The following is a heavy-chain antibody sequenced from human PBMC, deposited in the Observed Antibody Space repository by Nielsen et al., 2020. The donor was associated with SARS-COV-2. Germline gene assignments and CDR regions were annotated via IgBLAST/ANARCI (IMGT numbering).Heavy chain of an antibody. CDR1: GFSFNTYG. CDR3: AKAPQQLLLGWFDP. D-gene: IGHD1-1*01. J-gene: IGHJ5*02. CDR2: ISYDGSIK. Sequence: GGSLRLSCAADGFSFNTYGMHWVRQAPGKGLEWVATISYDGSIKYYRDSVKGRFTISRDNSKSTLYLEMNTLKPDDSAVYYCAKAPQQLLLGWFDPWGQGTLVTVPS. V-gene: IGHV3-30*18.